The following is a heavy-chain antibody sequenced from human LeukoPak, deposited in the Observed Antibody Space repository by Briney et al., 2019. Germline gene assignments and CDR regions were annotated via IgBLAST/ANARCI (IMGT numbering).Heavy chain of an antibody. CDR2: IYSGGET. J-gene: IGHJ1*01. D-gene: IGHD2-2*02. CDR1: GISVSRNH. V-gene: IGHV3-66*02. Sequence: GGSLRLSCAASGISVSRNHMSWVRQAPGKGLEWVSVIYSGGETYYAESVKGRFTISRDNSKNTLYLQMNSLRDEDTAVYYCARDQCTSASCYSNWGQGTLVTVSS. CDR3: ARDQCTSASCYSN.